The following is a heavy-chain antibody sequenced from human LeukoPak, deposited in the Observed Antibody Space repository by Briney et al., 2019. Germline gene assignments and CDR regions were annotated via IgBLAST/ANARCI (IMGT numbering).Heavy chain of an antibody. D-gene: IGHD2-15*01. CDR1: TYSISSGYY. Sequence: PSETPSLTCTVSTYSISSGYYWGWIRQPPGKGLEWIGSIHHSGNTYYNPSLKSRVTISVDTSKNQLSLKLSSVSAADTAVYYCARGPTPAPQYYFDYWGQGTLVTVSS. CDR3: ARGPTPAPQYYFDY. V-gene: IGHV4-38-2*02. J-gene: IGHJ4*02. CDR2: IHHSGNT.